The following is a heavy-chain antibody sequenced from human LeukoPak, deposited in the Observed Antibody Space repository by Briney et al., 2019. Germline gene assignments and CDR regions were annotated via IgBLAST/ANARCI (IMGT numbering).Heavy chain of an antibody. J-gene: IGHJ5*02. CDR1: GFTFRKYW. CDR2: INPDDGST. Sequence: GGSLRLSCAASGFTFRKYWLHWVRQAPGKGLVWVSRINPDDGSTSYADSVKGRFTISRDNAKSTLYLQMNSLRAEDTAVYYCARDRDYYDSSGTFDPWGQGTLVTVSS. D-gene: IGHD3-22*01. V-gene: IGHV3-74*01. CDR3: ARDRDYYDSSGTFDP.